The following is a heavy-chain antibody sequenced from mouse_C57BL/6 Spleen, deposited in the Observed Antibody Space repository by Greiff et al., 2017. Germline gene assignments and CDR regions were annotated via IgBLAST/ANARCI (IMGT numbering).Heavy chain of an antibody. Sequence: EVQLVESGGDLVKPGGSLKLSCAASGFTFSSYGMSWVRQTPDKRLEWVATISSGGSYTYYPDSVKGRFTISRDNAKNTLYLQMSSLKSEDTAMYYCARHGTTVSYYFDYWGQGTTLTVSS. D-gene: IGHD1-1*01. V-gene: IGHV5-6*01. J-gene: IGHJ2*01. CDR3: ARHGTTVSYYFDY. CDR1: GFTFSSYG. CDR2: ISSGGSYT.